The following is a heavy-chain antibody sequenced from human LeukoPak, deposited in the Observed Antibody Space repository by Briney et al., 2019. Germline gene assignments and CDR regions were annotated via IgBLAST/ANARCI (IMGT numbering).Heavy chain of an antibody. CDR2: IIPIFGTA. Sequence: SVKVSCKASGGTFSSYAISWVRQAPGQGLEWMGRIIPIFGTANYAQKFQGRVTITTDESTGTAYMELSSLRSEDTAVYYCARVLSGSYYDAFDIWGQGTMVTVSS. V-gene: IGHV1-69*05. J-gene: IGHJ3*02. CDR1: GGTFSSYA. D-gene: IGHD1-26*01. CDR3: ARVLSGSYYDAFDI.